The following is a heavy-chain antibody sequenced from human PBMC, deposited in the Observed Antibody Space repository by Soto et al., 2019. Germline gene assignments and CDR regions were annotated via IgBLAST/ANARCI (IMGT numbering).Heavy chain of an antibody. Sequence: ASVKVSCKASGYTFTSYDINWVRQATGQGLEWMGWMNPNSGNTGYAQKFQGRVTMTRNTSISTAYMELSSLRSEDTAVYYCARGLTSSPGGYVGWHYYYYYDMDVWG. CDR2: MNPNSGNT. V-gene: IGHV1-8*01. D-gene: IGHD1-1*01. CDR3: ARGLTSSPGGYVGWHYYYYYDMDV. J-gene: IGHJ6*03. CDR1: GYTFTSYD.